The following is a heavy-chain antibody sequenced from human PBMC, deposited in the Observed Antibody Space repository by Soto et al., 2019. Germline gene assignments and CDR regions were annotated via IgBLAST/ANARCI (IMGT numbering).Heavy chain of an antibody. Sequence: GASVKVSCKASGYTFTSYGISWVRQAPGQGLEWMGWISAYNGNTNYAQKLQGRVTMTTDTSTSTAYMELRSLRSDDTAVYYCARDGAIVVVIGSFDYWGQGTLVTVSS. J-gene: IGHJ4*02. V-gene: IGHV1-18*01. CDR1: GYTFTSYG. D-gene: IGHD3-22*01. CDR3: ARDGAIVVVIGSFDY. CDR2: ISAYNGNT.